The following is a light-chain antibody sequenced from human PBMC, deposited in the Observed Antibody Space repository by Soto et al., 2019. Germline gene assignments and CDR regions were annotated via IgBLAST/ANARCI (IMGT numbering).Light chain of an antibody. Sequence: EIVLTQSPGTLSLSPGERATLSCRASQSVSRSFLAWYQQKPCQAPRFLIYGASRRATGIPDRFSGSGSATDFTLTISRLEPEDSALYYCQQYDTSPRTFGPGTKLEI. CDR3: QQYDTSPRT. CDR1: QSVSRSF. V-gene: IGKV3-20*01. CDR2: GAS. J-gene: IGKJ2*01.